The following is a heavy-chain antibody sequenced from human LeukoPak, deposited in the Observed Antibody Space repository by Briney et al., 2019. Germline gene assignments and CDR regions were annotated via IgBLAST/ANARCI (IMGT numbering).Heavy chain of an antibody. J-gene: IGHJ4*02. CDR3: ASEGPYYYDSSGYYDY. V-gene: IGHV1-69*13. CDR1: GGTFSSYA. D-gene: IGHD3-22*01. CDR2: IIPIFGTA. Sequence: SVKVSCKASGGTFSSYAISWVRKAPGQGLEWMGGIIPIFGTANYAQKFQGRVTITADESTSAAYMELSSLRSEDTAVYYCASEGPYYYDSSGYYDYWGQGTLVTVSS.